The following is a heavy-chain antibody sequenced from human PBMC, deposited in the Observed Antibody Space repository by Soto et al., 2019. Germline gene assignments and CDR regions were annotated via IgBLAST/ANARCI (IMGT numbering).Heavy chain of an antibody. Sequence: ASVKVSCKASGFSFTGYYIHWLRQAPGQGLEWMGWINAHSGGTEYAQKFQGRVTLTRDTSIATAYLTLTSLTSDDTALYYCAKDLTRELAYWLDPWGQGAQVTVSS. J-gene: IGHJ5*02. CDR1: GFSFTGYY. CDR2: INAHSGGT. D-gene: IGHD1-26*01. V-gene: IGHV1-2*02. CDR3: AKDLTRELAYWLDP.